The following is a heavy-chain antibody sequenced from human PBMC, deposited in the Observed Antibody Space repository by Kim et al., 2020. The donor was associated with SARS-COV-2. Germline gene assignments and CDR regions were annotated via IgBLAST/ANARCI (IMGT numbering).Heavy chain of an antibody. CDR1: GFPFTTYY. CDR2: IKPDGSDK. D-gene: IGHD1-26*01. CDR3: ARGCGSYYSV. Sequence: GGSLRLSCAASGFPFTTYYMTWVRQAPGKGLEWVANIKPDGSDKNYVESVKGRFTISRDNTERSLSLQMNSLRVEDTAVYYCARGCGSYYSVWGRGTLVTVSS. V-gene: IGHV3-7*01. J-gene: IGHJ4*02.